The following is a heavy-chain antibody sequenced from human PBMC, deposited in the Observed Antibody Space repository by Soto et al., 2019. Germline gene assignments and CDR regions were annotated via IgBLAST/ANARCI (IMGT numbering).Heavy chain of an antibody. D-gene: IGHD2-15*01. V-gene: IGHV3-33*01. CDR3: AGGRSDYGMDV. CDR2: IWYDGSNK. Sequence: QVQLVESGGGVVQPGRSLRLSCAASGFTFSSYGMHWVRQAPGKGLEWVAVIWYDGSNKYYADSVKGRFTISRDNSKNTLYLQMNGLRAEDTAVYYGAGGRSDYGMDVWGQGTVVTVSS. CDR1: GFTFSSYG. J-gene: IGHJ6*02.